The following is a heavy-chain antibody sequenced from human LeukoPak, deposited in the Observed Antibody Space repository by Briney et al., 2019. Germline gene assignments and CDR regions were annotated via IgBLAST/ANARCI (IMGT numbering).Heavy chain of an antibody. J-gene: IGHJ1*01. Sequence: TGGSLRLSCAASGFTFDDYAMHWVRHAPGEGLEWVSGINWNSGSKGYADSVKGRFTISRDNAKNSAYLQMNSLRVEDTALYYCAKDVRASGLEHFQHWGQGTLVTVSS. V-gene: IGHV3-9*01. D-gene: IGHD3-10*01. CDR1: GFTFDDYA. CDR2: INWNSGSK. CDR3: AKDVRASGLEHFQH.